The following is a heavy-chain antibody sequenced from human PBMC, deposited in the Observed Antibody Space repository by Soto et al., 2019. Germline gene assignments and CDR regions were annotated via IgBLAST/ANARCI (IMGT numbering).Heavy chain of an antibody. V-gene: IGHV3-73*01. CDR2: IRSKSKSDAT. CDR3: TRQKADYYYYGMDV. J-gene: IGHJ6*02. CDR1: GFIFSGSA. Sequence: GGSLRLSCAASGFIFSGSAMHWVRQAPGKGLEWVGRIRSKSKSDATAHAASVKGRFTISRDDSKNTAYLQMKSLKTEDTAVYYCTRQKADYYYYGMDVWGQGTTVTVSS.